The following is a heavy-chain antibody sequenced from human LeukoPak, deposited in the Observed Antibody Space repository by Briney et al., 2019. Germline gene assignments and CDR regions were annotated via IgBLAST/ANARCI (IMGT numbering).Heavy chain of an antibody. V-gene: IGHV3-30-3*01. CDR3: ARDSSSWFEPNAFDI. J-gene: IGHJ3*02. Sequence: GGSPRLSCAASGFTFSSYAMHWVRQAPGKGLEWVAVISYDGSNKYYADSVKGRFTISRDNAKNSLYLQMNSLRAEDTAVYYCARDSSSWFEPNAFDIWGQGTMVTVSS. CDR2: ISYDGSNK. CDR1: GFTFSSYA. D-gene: IGHD6-13*01.